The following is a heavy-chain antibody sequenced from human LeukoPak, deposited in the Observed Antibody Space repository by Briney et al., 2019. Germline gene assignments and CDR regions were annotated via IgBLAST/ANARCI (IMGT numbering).Heavy chain of an antibody. Sequence: GGSLRLSCAASGFTFNANWMHWVRQAPGKGLVWVSRINSDGSSTYYADSVKGRFTISRDNAKNTLYLQMNSLRAEDTAVYYCAKLYDYGDYGGSFDYWGQGTLVTVSS. D-gene: IGHD4-17*01. CDR1: GFTFNANW. V-gene: IGHV3-74*01. CDR3: AKLYDYGDYGGSFDY. J-gene: IGHJ4*02. CDR2: INSDGSST.